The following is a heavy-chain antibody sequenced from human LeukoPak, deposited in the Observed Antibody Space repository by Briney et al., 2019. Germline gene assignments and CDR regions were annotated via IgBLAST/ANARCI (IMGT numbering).Heavy chain of an antibody. CDR1: GFTFSSYS. J-gene: IGHJ4*02. Sequence: GGSLRLSCAASGFTFSSYSMNWVRQAPGKGLEWVSSISSSSSYIYYADSVKGRFTISRDNAKNSLYLQMNSLRAEDAAVYYCVRDGGIVGNMDSWGQGTLVTVSS. CDR3: VRDGGIVGNMDS. D-gene: IGHD1-26*01. CDR2: ISSSSSYI. V-gene: IGHV3-21*04.